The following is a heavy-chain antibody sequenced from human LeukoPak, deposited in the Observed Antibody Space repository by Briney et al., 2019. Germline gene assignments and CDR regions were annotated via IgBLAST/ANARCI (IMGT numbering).Heavy chain of an antibody. D-gene: IGHD5-18*01. CDR3: ARGIVEGYSYSWFYYMDV. CDR1: GGSLSSYY. J-gene: IGHJ6*03. Sequence: SETLSLTCTVSGGSLSSYYWNWMRQPPGKGMEWIGYIFRSGSTNYNPSLKSRVTISVDTSKNHFSLNLGSVTAADTAVYYCARGIVEGYSYSWFYYMDVWGKGTTVTVSS. CDR2: IFRSGST. V-gene: IGHV4-59*01.